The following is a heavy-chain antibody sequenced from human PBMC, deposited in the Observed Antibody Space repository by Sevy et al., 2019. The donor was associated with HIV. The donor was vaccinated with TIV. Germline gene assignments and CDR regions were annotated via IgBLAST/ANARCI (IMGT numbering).Heavy chain of an antibody. CDR1: GASIKGYY. CDR2: VYNRGRS. Sequence: SETLSLTCTVSGASIKGYYWSWIRQPPGKGLEWIGYVYNRGRSAYNSYLESRLTTSIDTSTNQFSLNLSSVTAADTAIYYCAREKGGSDGFFFDYWGPGMLVTVSS. D-gene: IGHD6-19*01. CDR3: AREKGGSDGFFFDY. V-gene: IGHV4-59*12. J-gene: IGHJ4*02.